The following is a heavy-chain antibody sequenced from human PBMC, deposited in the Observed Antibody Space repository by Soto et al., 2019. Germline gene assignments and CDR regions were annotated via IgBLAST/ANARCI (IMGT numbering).Heavy chain of an antibody. CDR1: GFTFSSYS. CDR2: ISSSSSYI. D-gene: IGHD3-22*01. CDR3: ARELSYYDSSGLPNNWFDP. V-gene: IGHV3-21*01. J-gene: IGHJ5*02. Sequence: GGSLRLSCAASGFTFSSYSMNWVRQAPGKGLEWVSSISSSSSYIYYADSVKGRFTISRDNAKNSLYLQMNSLRAEDTAVYYCARELSYYDSSGLPNNWFDPWGQGTLVTVSS.